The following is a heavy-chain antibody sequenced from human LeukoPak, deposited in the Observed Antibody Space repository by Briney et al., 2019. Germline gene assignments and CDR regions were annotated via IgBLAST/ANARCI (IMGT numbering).Heavy chain of an antibody. CDR2: IYYSGST. CDR3: ARDGANYCSGGSCYSGAFDI. J-gene: IGHJ3*02. V-gene: IGHV4-59*01. CDR1: GGSISSYY. Sequence: SETLSLTCTVSGGSISSYYWSWIRQPPVKALEWIGYIYYSGSTNYNPSLKSRVTISVDTSKNQFSLKLSSVTAADTAVYYCARDGANYCSGGSCYSGAFDIWGQGTMVTVSS. D-gene: IGHD2-15*01.